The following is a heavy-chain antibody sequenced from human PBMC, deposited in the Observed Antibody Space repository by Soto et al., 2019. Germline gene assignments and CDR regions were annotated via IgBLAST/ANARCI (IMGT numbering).Heavy chain of an antibody. CDR2: IYYSGST. D-gene: IGHD4-17*01. CDR3: ARLGRHTVTTEHY. Sequence: SETLSLTCTVSGGSISSSSYYWGWIRQPPGKGLEWIGSIYYSGSTYYNPSLKSRVTISVDTSKNQFSLKLSSVTAAGTAVYHCARLGRHTVTTEHYWGQGTLVTVSS. J-gene: IGHJ4*02. V-gene: IGHV4-39*01. CDR1: GGSISSSSYY.